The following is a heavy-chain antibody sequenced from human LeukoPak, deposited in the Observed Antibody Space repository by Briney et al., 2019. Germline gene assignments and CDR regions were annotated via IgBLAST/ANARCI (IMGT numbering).Heavy chain of an antibody. D-gene: IGHD3-10*01. Sequence: SETLSLTCTASGGSISSYYWSWIRQPPGKGLEWIGYIYYSGSTDYNPSLKSRVTISVDTSKNQFSLKLSSVTAADTAVYYCARDSPRGPDYWGQGTLVAVSS. J-gene: IGHJ4*02. V-gene: IGHV4-59*12. CDR2: IYYSGST. CDR3: ARDSPRGPDY. CDR1: GGSISSYY.